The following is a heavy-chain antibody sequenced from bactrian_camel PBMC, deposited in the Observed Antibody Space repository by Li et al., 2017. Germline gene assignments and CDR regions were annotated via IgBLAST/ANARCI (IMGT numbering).Heavy chain of an antibody. V-gene: IGHV3-3*01. D-gene: IGHD4*01. J-gene: IGHJ6*01. CDR3: AAEKTLAPMCPFLYGW. CDR1: GPTYERGC. CDR2: VEADGTA. Sequence: VQLVESGGGSVQAGGSLSLTCTASGPTYERGCMAWFRQAPGKEREGVAVVEADGTAYHADSVKGRFTISQDRAKNTVYLQMNSLKPEDTAVYYCAAEKTLAPMCPFLYGWWGQGTQVTVS.